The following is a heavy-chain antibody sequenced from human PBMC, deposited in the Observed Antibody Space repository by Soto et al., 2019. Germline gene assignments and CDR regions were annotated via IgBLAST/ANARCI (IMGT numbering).Heavy chain of an antibody. CDR2: ISYIGST. V-gene: IGHV4-31*03. CDR1: GDPMTTVGYY. Sequence: QVQLQESGPGLVKPSQTLSLTCTVSGDPMTTVGYYWTWIRQHPGQGLDGIGFISYIGSTYYSSSLRGRFAICADTSKNQFSLKLNSVTAADTEVYSCTRGDYWGQGPLLAVSS. CDR3: TRGDY. J-gene: IGHJ4*02.